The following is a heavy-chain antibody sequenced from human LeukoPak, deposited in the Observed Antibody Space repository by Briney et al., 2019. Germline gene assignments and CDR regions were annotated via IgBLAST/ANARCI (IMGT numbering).Heavy chain of an antibody. CDR1: RYVFTKYY. CDR2: INPSSGGT. V-gene: IGHV1-46*01. D-gene: IGHD1/OR15-1a*01. Sequence: ASVKVSCKASRYVFTKYYIHWVRQAPGQGLEWMGRINPSSGGTTYAQRFQGRLTLTRDTSTSTVYMQLSSLRSGGTAVYYCARDRAETGTKEDAFDIWGQGTMVTVSS. J-gene: IGHJ3*02. CDR3: ARDRAETGTKEDAFDI.